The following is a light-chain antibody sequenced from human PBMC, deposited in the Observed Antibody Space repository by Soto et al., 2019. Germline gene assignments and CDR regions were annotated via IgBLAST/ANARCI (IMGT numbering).Light chain of an antibody. Sequence: IQLTQSPSSLSASVGDRVTITCRASQDIRSDLGWFQQKPGKAPKRLIYAASTLESGVPSRFSGSRSGTEFTLTISSLQPEDSATYYCLQHNSYPFTFRPGTKVDIK. J-gene: IGKJ3*01. V-gene: IGKV1-17*01. CDR3: LQHNSYPFT. CDR1: QDIRSD. CDR2: AAS.